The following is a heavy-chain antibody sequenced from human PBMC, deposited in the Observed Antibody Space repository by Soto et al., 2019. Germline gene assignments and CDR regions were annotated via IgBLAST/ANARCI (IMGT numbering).Heavy chain of an antibody. CDR1: GFTFSSYA. D-gene: IGHD3-10*01. Sequence: EVQLLESGGGLVQPGGSLRLSCAASGFTFSSYAMSWVRQAPGKWLEWVSAISGSGGSTYYADSVKGRFTISRDNSKNTLYLQMNSLRAEDTAVYYCASYGSGQRRYFDIWGRGTLVTVSS. V-gene: IGHV3-23*01. J-gene: IGHJ2*01. CDR2: ISGSGGST. CDR3: ASYGSGQRRYFDI.